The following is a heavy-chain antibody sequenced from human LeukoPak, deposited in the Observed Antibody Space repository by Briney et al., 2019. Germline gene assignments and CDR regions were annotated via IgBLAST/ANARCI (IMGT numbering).Heavy chain of an antibody. V-gene: IGHV4-59*08. D-gene: IGHD3-22*01. CDR2: IYYSGNT. Sequence: SETLSLTCTVSSGSIRGYYWSWIRQPPGKGLEWIGYIYYSGNTNYNPSLKSRVTISVDTSKNQFSLNLSSVTAADTAVYYCARRLYDRSGFYYLALDSWGQGTLVTVSS. J-gene: IGHJ4*02. CDR1: SGSIRGYY. CDR3: ARRLYDRSGFYYLALDS.